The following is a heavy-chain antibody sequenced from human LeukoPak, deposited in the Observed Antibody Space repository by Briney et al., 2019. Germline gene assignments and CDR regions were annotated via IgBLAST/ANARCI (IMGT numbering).Heavy chain of an antibody. CDR3: AYSGSYHSYVFDY. CDR1: GFTFSSYA. CDR2: IYSGGST. J-gene: IGHJ4*02. V-gene: IGHV3-66*02. D-gene: IGHD1-26*01. Sequence: GGSLRLSCAASGFTFSSYAMSWVRQAPGKGLEWVSVIYSGGSTYYADSVKGRFTISRDNSKNTLYLQMNSLRAEDTAVYYCAYSGSYHSYVFDYWGQGTLVTVSS.